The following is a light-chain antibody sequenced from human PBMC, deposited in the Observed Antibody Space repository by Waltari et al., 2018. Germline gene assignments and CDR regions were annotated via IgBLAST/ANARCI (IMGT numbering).Light chain of an antibody. Sequence: QSALTQPASVSGSPGPSITIPCTGTSSAVGGYNSFPWYQQHPGKAPKLMIYDVTKRPSGVSDRFSGSKSGNTASLTISGLQAEDEADYYCNSYTSSSTLWVFGGGTKLTVL. J-gene: IGLJ3*02. CDR3: NSYTSSSTLWV. CDR1: SSAVGGYNS. CDR2: DVT. V-gene: IGLV2-14*01.